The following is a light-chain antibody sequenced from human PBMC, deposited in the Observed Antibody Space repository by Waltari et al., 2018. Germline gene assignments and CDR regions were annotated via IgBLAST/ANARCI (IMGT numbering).Light chain of an antibody. CDR1: QSISGW. J-gene: IGKJ1*01. CDR2: KAS. V-gene: IGKV1-5*03. CDR3: QQYSDFWT. Sequence: DIQMTQSPSTLSASVGDRVTITCRASQSISGWLAWYQQKPGKALKLLISKASTLESGVPSRFSGSGSGTEFTLTISSLQPDDIATYYCQQYSDFWTFGQGTKV.